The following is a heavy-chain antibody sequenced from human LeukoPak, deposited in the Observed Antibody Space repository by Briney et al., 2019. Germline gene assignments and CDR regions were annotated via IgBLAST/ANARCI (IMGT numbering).Heavy chain of an antibody. CDR1: GGSISSYY. Sequence: SETLSLTCTVSGGSISSYYWSWIRQPPGKGLEWIGYIYYSGSTNYNPSLKSRVTISVDTSKNQFSLKLSFVTAADTAVYYCARGDIQLWFSVAFDIWGQGTMVTVSS. D-gene: IGHD5-18*01. CDR3: ARGDIQLWFSVAFDI. V-gene: IGHV4-59*01. J-gene: IGHJ3*02. CDR2: IYYSGST.